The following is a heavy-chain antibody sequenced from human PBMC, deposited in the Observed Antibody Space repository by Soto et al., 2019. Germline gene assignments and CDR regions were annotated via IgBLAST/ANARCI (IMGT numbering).Heavy chain of an antibody. CDR3: AGSGWWYFYY. J-gene: IGHJ4*02. V-gene: IGHV4-39*01. D-gene: IGHD6-19*01. Sequence: PSETLSLTCTVSGGSISSSSYYWGWILQPPGKGLEWIGSIYYSGSTYYNPSLKSRVTISVDTSKNQFSLKLSSVTAADTAVYYCAGSGWWYFYYWGQGTLVTVS. CDR1: GGSISSSSYY. CDR2: IYYSGST.